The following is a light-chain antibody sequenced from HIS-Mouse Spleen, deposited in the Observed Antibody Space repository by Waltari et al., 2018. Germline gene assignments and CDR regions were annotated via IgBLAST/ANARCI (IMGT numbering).Light chain of an antibody. CDR3: SSYTSSSTL. CDR1: SSDAGGYNY. CDR2: DVS. Sequence: QSALTQPASVSGSPGQSITIPCTGTSSDAGGYNYVSWYQQHPGKAPKLMIYDVSNRPSGVSNRFSGSKSGNTASLTISGLQAEDEADYYCSSYTSSSTLVGGGTKLTVL. V-gene: IGLV2-14*03. J-gene: IGLJ2*01.